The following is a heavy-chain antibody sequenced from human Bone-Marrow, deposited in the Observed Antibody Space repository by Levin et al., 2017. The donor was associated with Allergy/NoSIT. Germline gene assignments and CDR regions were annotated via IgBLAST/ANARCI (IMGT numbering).Heavy chain of an antibody. D-gene: IGHD2-2*01. CDR3: AKEHCDGTTCNGGWFDP. CDR1: GFTFSSYA. V-gene: IGHV3-23*01. Sequence: PGESLKISCAASGFTFSSYAMSWVRQAPGKGLEWVSDIGGSGGSTYYADSVKGRFTISRDNSKNTLYLQMNSLRVEDTAVYYCAKEHCDGTTCNGGWFDPWGQGSLVTVSS. CDR2: IGGSGGST. J-gene: IGHJ5*02.